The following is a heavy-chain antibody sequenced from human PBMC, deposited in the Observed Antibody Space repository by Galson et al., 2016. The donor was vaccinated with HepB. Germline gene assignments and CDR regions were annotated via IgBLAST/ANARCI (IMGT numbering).Heavy chain of an antibody. CDR1: GFTLSSYW. V-gene: IGHV3-66*01. Sequence: SLRLSCAASGFTLSSYWMSWVRQAPGKGLEWVSVLYSGGSTYYADSVKGRFTISRDNSKNTLYLQMNTLRAEDTAVYYCARGTFCSGDSCYSPAFDMWGQGTMVTVSS. J-gene: IGHJ3*02. CDR2: LYSGGST. D-gene: IGHD2-15*01. CDR3: ARGTFCSGDSCYSPAFDM.